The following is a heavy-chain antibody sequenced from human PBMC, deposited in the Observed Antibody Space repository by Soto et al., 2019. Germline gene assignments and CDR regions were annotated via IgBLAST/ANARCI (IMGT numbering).Heavy chain of an antibody. CDR3: AKAYSSIWSHWYFDL. D-gene: IGHD6-13*01. CDR2: IGGDGGST. Sequence: GGSLRLSCAASGFTFRNNGMNWVRQAPGKGLEWVSLIGGDGGSTYYADSVRGRFTISRDNSKNTLYLQMNSLRAEDTAIYYCAKAYSSIWSHWYFDLWGLGTLVTVSS. J-gene: IGHJ2*01. CDR1: GFTFRNNG. V-gene: IGHV3-23*01.